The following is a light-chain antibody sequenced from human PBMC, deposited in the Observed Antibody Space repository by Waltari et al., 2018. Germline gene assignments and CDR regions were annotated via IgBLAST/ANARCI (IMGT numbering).Light chain of an antibody. CDR1: KLGDKY. Sequence: SYELTQPPSVSVSPGQTASITCSGDKLGDKYACWYQQKPGQSPVLVIYQDSKRPSGTPGRFSGSNSGNTATLTISGTQAMDVADYYCRAWDSSTYYVFGTGTKVTVL. CDR2: QDS. CDR3: RAWDSSTYYV. V-gene: IGLV3-1*01. J-gene: IGLJ1*01.